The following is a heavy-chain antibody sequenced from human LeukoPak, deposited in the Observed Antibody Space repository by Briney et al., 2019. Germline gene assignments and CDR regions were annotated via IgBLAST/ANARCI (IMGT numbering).Heavy chain of an antibody. V-gene: IGHV1-69*06. CDR1: GGTFSSYT. CDR2: IIPNFGTP. J-gene: IGHJ5*02. D-gene: IGHD1-14*01. Sequence: SVKVSCKASGGTFSSYTISWVRQAPGQGLEWMGGIIPNFGTPNYAQKFQGRVTITADKSTSTAYMELSSLRSEDTAVYYCARVLITSANWFDPWGQGALVTVSS. CDR3: ARVLITSANWFDP.